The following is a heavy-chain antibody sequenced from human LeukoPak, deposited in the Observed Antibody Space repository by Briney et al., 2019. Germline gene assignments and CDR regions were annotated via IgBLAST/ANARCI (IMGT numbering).Heavy chain of an antibody. J-gene: IGHJ4*02. CDR1: GFTFSNYW. Sequence: GGFLRLSCAASGFTFSNYWMTWVRQAPGKGLEWVANIKPDGSAQYYADPVRGRFTISRDSAKNSVFLQMNSLRAEDTAVYHCARPYGIGWSGLEHWGRGTLVTVSS. CDR2: IKPDGSAQ. CDR3: ARPYGIGWSGLEH. V-gene: IGHV3-7*01. D-gene: IGHD6-19*01.